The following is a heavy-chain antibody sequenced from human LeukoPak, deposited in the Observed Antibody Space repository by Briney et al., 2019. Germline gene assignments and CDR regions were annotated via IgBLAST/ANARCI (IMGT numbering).Heavy chain of an antibody. J-gene: IGHJ3*02. V-gene: IGHV3-23*01. CDR2: ISGGGVTT. CDR3: AINPGYCSGGSCYGAFDI. Sequence: GGSLRLSCAASGFTFSNYAMSWVRQAPGKGLEWVSAISGGGVTTYYADSVKGRFTISRDNSKNTLSLQMNSLRAEDTAVYYCAINPGYCSGGSCYGAFDIWGQGTMVTVSS. CDR1: GFTFSNYA. D-gene: IGHD2-15*01.